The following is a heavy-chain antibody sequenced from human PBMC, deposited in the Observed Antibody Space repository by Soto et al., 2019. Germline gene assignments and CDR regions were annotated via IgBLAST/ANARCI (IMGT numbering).Heavy chain of an antibody. Sequence: PGGSLRLSCAASGFTVSSNYMSWVRQAPGKGLEWVSVIYSGGSTYYADSVKGRFTISRDNAKNSLYLQMNSLRAEDTAVYYCARGAVLDSYGMDVWGQGTTVTVSS. CDR1: GFTVSSNY. V-gene: IGHV3-53*01. CDR3: ARGAVLDSYGMDV. J-gene: IGHJ6*02. D-gene: IGHD6-25*01. CDR2: IYSGGST.